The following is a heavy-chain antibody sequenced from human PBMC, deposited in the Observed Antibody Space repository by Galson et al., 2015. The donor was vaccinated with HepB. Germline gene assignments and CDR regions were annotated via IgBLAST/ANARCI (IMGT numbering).Heavy chain of an antibody. V-gene: IGHV3-30*04. CDR2: ISDDGSAK. CDR1: GFTFSVYA. D-gene: IGHD3-10*02. J-gene: IGHJ1*01. CDR3: ARDSYLRRRGYFHH. Sequence: SLRLSCAASGFTFSVYAMHWVRQAPGKGLEWVATISDDGSAKFYADSVKGRFTISRDNSKTTLYLQMNSLRSDDTAVYYCARDSYLRRRGYFHHWGQGTLVTVSS.